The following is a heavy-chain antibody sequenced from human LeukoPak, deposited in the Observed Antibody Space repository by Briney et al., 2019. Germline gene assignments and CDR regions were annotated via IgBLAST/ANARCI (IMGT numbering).Heavy chain of an antibody. CDR1: GYTFTSYA. Sequence: ASVNVSCKASGYTFTSYAMHWVRQAPGQRLEWMGWINAGNGNTKYSQKFQGRVTITRDTSASTAYMELSSLRSEDTAVYYCARDLVSLKFGGVIAPLYFDYWGQGTLVTVSS. J-gene: IGHJ4*02. D-gene: IGHD3-16*02. CDR2: INAGNGNT. CDR3: ARDLVSLKFGGVIAPLYFDY. V-gene: IGHV1-3*01.